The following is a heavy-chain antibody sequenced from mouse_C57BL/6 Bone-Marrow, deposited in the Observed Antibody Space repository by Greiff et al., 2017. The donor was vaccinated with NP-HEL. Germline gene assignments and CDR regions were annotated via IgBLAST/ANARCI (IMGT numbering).Heavy chain of an antibody. CDR1: GFNIKDDY. CDR3: TTGGSSPYAMDY. D-gene: IGHD1-1*01. V-gene: IGHV14-4*01. J-gene: IGHJ4*01. Sequence: EVKLVESGAELVRPGASVKLSCTVSGFNIKDDYMHWVKQRPEQGLEWIGWIDPENGDTEYASKFQGKAPITADTSSNTAYLQLSILTSEDTAVYYCTTGGSSPYAMDYWGQGTSVTVS. CDR2: IDPENGDT.